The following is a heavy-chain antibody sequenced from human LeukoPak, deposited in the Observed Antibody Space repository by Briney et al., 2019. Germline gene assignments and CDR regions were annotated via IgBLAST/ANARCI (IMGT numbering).Heavy chain of an antibody. Sequence: SATLSLTCTVSGGSISSYYWSWTRQPPGKGLEWIGYIYYSGSTNYNPSLKSRVTISVDTSKNQFSLKLSSVTAADTAVYYCARYLSYYYGMDVWGQGTTVTVSS. J-gene: IGHJ6*02. CDR3: ARYLSYYYGMDV. V-gene: IGHV4-59*01. CDR2: IYYSGST. CDR1: GGSISSYY.